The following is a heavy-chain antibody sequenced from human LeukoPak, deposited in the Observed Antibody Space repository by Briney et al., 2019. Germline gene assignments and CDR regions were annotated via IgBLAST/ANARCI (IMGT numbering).Heavy chain of an antibody. J-gene: IGHJ6*02. CDR1: GFTFSSYA. V-gene: IGHV3-30-3*01. Sequence: PGGSLRLSCAASGFTFSSYAMHWVRQAPGKGLEWVAVISYDGSNKYYADSVKGRFTISRDNSKNTLYLQMNSLRAEDTAVYYCARDPFWSGRTYYYYGMDVWGQGTTVTVSS. CDR2: ISYDGSNK. D-gene: IGHD3-3*01. CDR3: ARDPFWSGRTYYYYGMDV.